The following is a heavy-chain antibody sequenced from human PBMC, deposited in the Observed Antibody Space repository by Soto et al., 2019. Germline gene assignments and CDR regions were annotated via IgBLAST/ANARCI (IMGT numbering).Heavy chain of an antibody. V-gene: IGHV3-23*01. CDR3: AKDDFTDRGDDYFDY. CDR2: IGASGDIT. Sequence: GGSLRLSCAASGFSFTNFAMSWVRQAPGKGLEWVAGIGASGDITWYADSVKGRLSISRDNSKNTLYLQLNSLRFEDTAVYYYAKDDFTDRGDDYFDYWGPGTLVTAPQ. J-gene: IGHJ4*02. CDR1: GFSFTNFA. D-gene: IGHD2-21*02.